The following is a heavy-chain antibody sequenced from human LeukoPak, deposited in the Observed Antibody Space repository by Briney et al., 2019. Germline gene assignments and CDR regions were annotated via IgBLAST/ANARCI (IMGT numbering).Heavy chain of an antibody. CDR2: SDPEQATT. V-gene: IGHV1-24*01. CDR3: ATRSGDFWSGFEN. J-gene: IGHJ4*02. CDR1: GYSLSDLN. D-gene: IGHD3-3*01. Sequence: AASVKVSCKVSGYSLSDLNILWVRQAAGKGLDCMGGSDPEQATTIYAQNFQGRLNMREEISTDTVYMELSSLTSEDTAVYYCATRSGDFWSGFENWGQGTLVPVP.